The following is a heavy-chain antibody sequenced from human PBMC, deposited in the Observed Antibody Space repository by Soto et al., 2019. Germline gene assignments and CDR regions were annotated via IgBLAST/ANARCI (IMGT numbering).Heavy chain of an antibody. CDR3: ARTLTGYYKPISFDYYYYGMDV. CDR1: GGTFSSYA. D-gene: IGHD3-9*01. Sequence: GASVKVSCKASGGTFSSYAISWVRQAPGQGLEWMGGIIPIFGTANYAQKFQGRVTITADESTSTAYMELSSLRSEDTAVYYCARTLTGYYKPISFDYYYYGMDVWGQGTTVTVSS. CDR2: IIPIFGTA. J-gene: IGHJ6*02. V-gene: IGHV1-69*13.